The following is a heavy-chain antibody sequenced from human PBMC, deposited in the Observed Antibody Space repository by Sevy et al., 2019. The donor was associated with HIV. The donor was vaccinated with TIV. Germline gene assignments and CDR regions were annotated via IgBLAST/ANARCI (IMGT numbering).Heavy chain of an antibody. Sequence: GGSLRLSCAASGFTFSSYWMHWVRQAPGKGLVWVSRINSDGSGTSYADSVKGRFTISRDNAKNTLYLQMNSLRAEDTAVYYCARDFCSAQRGMDVWGQGTTVTVSS. CDR3: ARDFCSAQRGMDV. J-gene: IGHJ6*02. D-gene: IGHD3-3*01. CDR2: INSDGSGT. CDR1: GFTFSSYW. V-gene: IGHV3-74*01.